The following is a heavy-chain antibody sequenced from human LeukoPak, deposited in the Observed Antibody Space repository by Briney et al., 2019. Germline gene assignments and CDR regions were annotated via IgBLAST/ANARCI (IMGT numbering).Heavy chain of an antibody. CDR1: GFTFDDYG. CDR2: LNWNGDNT. J-gene: IGHJ4*02. V-gene: IGHV3-20*04. CDR3: ARDRYYGSGSQKPFDY. Sequence: GGSLRLSCAASGFTFDDYGMSGVRQAPGKGLEWVSGLNWNGDNTGYADSVKGRFTISRDNAKNSLYLQMNSLRAEDTALYYCARDRYYGSGSQKPFDYWGQGTLVTVSS. D-gene: IGHD3-10*01.